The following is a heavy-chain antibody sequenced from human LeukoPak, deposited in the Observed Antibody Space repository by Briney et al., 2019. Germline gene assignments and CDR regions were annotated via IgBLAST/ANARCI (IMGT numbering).Heavy chain of an antibody. Sequence: SETLSLTCAVYGGSFSGYYWSWIRQPPGKGLEWIGEINHSGSTNYNPSLKSRVTLSVDPSKNQFHLQLSSVTAADTAVYYCARGKNQRITIFGVVNRGFDYWGQGTLVTVSS. CDR1: GGSFSGYY. D-gene: IGHD3-3*01. CDR3: ARGKNQRITIFGVVNRGFDY. CDR2: INHSGST. V-gene: IGHV4-34*01. J-gene: IGHJ4*02.